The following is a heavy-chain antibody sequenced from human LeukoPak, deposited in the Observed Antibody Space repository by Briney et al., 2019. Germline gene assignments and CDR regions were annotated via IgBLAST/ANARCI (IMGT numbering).Heavy chain of an antibody. D-gene: IGHD1-26*01. CDR3: ARENSVSYREFDY. J-gene: IGHJ4*02. V-gene: IGHV4-4*07. Sequence: SETLSLTCTVSGSSISSHYWSWIRQPAGKGLEWIGRIYTSGSTNYNASLKSRVSMSVDTSKNQFSLKLSSVTAADTAVFYWARENSVSYREFDYWGQGTLVTVSS. CDR2: IYTSGST. CDR1: GSSISSHY.